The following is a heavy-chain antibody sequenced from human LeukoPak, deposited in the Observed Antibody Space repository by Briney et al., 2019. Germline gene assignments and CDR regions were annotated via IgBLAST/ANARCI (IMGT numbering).Heavy chain of an antibody. CDR3: GRVWDGSGTYYNSLFDF. CDR1: GFTVSNYW. J-gene: IGHJ4*02. V-gene: IGHV3-7*05. Sequence: PGGSLRLSCVASGFTVSNYWMSWVHQAPGKGLEWVTNIKKDGSEKYYGGSVKGRFTISRDNTKNSLNLRVNSLRAEDTAVYHCGRVWDGSGTYYNSLFDFWGQGTLVTVSS. D-gene: IGHD3-10*01. CDR2: IKKDGSEK.